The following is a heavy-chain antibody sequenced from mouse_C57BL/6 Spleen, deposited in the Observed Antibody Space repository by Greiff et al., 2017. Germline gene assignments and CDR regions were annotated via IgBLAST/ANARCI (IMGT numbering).Heavy chain of an antibody. Sequence: EVQVVESGGGLVQPGGSMKLSCAASGFTFSDAWMDWVRQSPEKGLEWVAEIRNKANNHATYYAESVKGRFTISRDDSKSSVYLQMNSLRAEDTGIYDCTRSPYDGYYNYAMDYWGQGTSVTVSS. CDR3: TRSPYDGYYNYAMDY. V-gene: IGHV6-6*01. D-gene: IGHD2-3*01. CDR2: IRNKANNHAT. J-gene: IGHJ4*01. CDR1: GFTFSDAW.